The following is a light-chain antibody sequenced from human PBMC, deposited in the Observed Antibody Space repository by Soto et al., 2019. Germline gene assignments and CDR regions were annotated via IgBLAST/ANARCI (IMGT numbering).Light chain of an antibody. CDR2: DNN. V-gene: IGLV1-51*01. J-gene: IGLJ2*01. CDR3: GTWDSSLSAVV. Sequence: QSVLTQPPSMSAAPGQAVTISCSGSSSNIGNNYVSWYQQLPRTAPKLLIYDNNERPSGIPDRFSGSKSGTSASLAITGLQTGDEADYYCGTWDSSLSAVVFGGGTKLTVL. CDR1: SSNIGNNY.